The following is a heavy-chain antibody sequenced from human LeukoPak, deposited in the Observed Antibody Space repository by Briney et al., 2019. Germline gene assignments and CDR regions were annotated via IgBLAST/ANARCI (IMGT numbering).Heavy chain of an antibody. V-gene: IGHV4-39*07. D-gene: IGHD1-26*01. CDR1: GGSISSSSYY. Sequence: PSETLSLTCTVSGGSISSSSYYWGWIRQPPEKGLEWIGSIYYSGSTYYNPSLKSRVTISVDTSKNQFSLKLSSVTAADTAVYYCARDSISGTYVMVDAFDIWGQGTMVTVSS. CDR2: IYYSGST. CDR3: ARDSISGTYVMVDAFDI. J-gene: IGHJ3*02.